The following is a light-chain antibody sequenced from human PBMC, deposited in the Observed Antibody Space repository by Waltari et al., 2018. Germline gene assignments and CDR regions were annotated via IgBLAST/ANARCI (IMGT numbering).Light chain of an antibody. Sequence: QSALTQPRSVSGSPGRSVTIPCNGTSSDIGTYNFVPWYQQHPGKAPKVIIYNVNKRPSGVPDRFSASKSANTASLIISGLQAEDEADYYCCSYSGTSWVFGGGTLLTVL. CDR1: SSDIGTYNF. CDR3: CSYSGTSWV. V-gene: IGLV2-11*01. CDR2: NVN. J-gene: IGLJ3*02.